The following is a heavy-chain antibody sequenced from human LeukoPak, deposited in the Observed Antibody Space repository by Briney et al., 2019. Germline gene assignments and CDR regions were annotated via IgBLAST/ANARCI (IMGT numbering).Heavy chain of an antibody. D-gene: IGHD1-26*01. J-gene: IGHJ5*02. Sequence: SETWSLTCTVSGDSITDYYWSWIRQPPGKGLEWIGYISYSGRATYNPSVKSRVTISLATSRTQLSLSLTFVTAADTAVYYCARVSAGGGSEWVDNWGQGTLVTVSS. CDR2: ISYSGRA. CDR3: ARVSAGGGSEWVDN. V-gene: IGHV4-59*01. CDR1: GDSITDYY.